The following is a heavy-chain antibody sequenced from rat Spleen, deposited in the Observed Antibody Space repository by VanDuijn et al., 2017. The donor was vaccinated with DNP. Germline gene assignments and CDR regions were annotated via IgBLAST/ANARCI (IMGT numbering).Heavy chain of an antibody. V-gene: IGHV3-3*01. CDR1: GYSLTSSYR. CDR3: ARGLQLEPLDY. D-gene: IGHD1-5*01. Sequence: EVQLQESGPGLVKPSQSLSLTCSVTGYSLTSSYRWNWIRKVPGNKLEWTGCINTSGSTDYNPSLKSRISITRDTSRNQFFLQVNSVTTEDTATYYCARGLQLEPLDYWGQGVMVTVSS. J-gene: IGHJ2*01. CDR2: INTSGST.